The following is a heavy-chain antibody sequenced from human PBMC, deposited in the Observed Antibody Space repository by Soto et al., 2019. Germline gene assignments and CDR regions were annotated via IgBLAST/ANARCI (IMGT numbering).Heavy chain of an antibody. CDR2: ISYDGSNK. CDR3: ATDAYWRGRSGWDGMDV. Sequence: QVQLVESGGGVVQPGRSLRLSCAASGFTLSSYGMHWVRQAPGKGLEWVADISYDGSNKYYADSVKCRFTISRDNSKNTLYLQMNSLRAEYTAVYYWATDAYWRGRSGWDGMDVWGQGTTVTVSS. V-gene: IGHV3-30*03. D-gene: IGHD6-19*01. J-gene: IGHJ6*02. CDR1: GFTLSSYG.